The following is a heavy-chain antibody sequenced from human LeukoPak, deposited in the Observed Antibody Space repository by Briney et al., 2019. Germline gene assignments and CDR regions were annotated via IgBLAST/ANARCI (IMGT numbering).Heavy chain of an antibody. CDR2: IYYSGST. Sequence: SETLSLTCTVSGGSISSSSYYWGWIRQPPGKGLEWIGSIYYSGSTYYNPSLKSRVTISVDTSKNQFSLRLSSVTAADTAVYYCARDGLSYYYDSSGYYVDSLVSHFDYWGQGTLVTVSS. CDR1: GGSISSSSYY. J-gene: IGHJ4*02. D-gene: IGHD3-22*01. V-gene: IGHV4-39*07. CDR3: ARDGLSYYYDSSGYYVDSLVSHFDY.